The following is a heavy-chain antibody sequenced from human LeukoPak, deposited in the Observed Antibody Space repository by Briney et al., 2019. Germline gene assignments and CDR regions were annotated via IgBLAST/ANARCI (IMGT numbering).Heavy chain of an antibody. CDR2: ISSSSSYI. CDR3: ARSDDLGGGWAFDI. Sequence: GSLRLSCAASGFTFSSYSMNWVRQAPGKGLEWVSSISSSSSYIYYADSVKGRFTISRDNAKNSLYLQMNSLRAEDTAVYYCARSDDLGGGWAFDIWGQGTMVTVSS. D-gene: IGHD2-21*02. J-gene: IGHJ3*02. CDR1: GFTFSSYS. V-gene: IGHV3-21*01.